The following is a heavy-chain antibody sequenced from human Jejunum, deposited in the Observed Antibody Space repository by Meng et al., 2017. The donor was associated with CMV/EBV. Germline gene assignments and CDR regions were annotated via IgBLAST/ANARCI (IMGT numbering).Heavy chain of an antibody. D-gene: IGHD3-10*01. J-gene: IGHJ4*02. CDR1: GGSASSTNYY. CDR2: IYNSETT. CDR3: ASGPIRGFLHY. V-gene: IGHV4-30-4*01. Sequence: VSGGSASSTNYYWSWIRQTPGKGLEWIGYIYNSETTNYNPSLKSRVAMSVDTSRNQFSLKVTSMTAADTAVYYCASGPIRGFLHYWGQGTLVTVSS.